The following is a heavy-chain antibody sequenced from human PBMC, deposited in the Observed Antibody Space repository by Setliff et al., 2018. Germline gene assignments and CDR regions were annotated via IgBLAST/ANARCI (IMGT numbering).Heavy chain of an antibody. J-gene: IGHJ4*02. CDR2: IIPIFGTA. D-gene: IGHD5-18*01. Sequence: SVKVSCKASGGTFSSYAISWVRQAPGQGLEWMGGIIPIFGTANYAQKFQGRVTITADESTSTAYMELSSLRSDDTAVYYCARVRLGLPMVDYWGQGTLVTVSS. V-gene: IGHV1-69*13. CDR1: GGTFSSYA. CDR3: ARVRLGLPMVDY.